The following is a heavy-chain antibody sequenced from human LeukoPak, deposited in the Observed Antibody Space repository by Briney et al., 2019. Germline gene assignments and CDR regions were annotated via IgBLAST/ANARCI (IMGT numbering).Heavy chain of an antibody. CDR2: IIPIFGIA. Sequence: ASVKVSCKASGGTFSIYAISWVRQAPGQGLEWMGRIIPIFGIANYAQKFQGRVTITADKSTSTAYMELSSLRSEDTAVYYCARDRYDSSGYYYEFDYWGQGTLVTVSS. CDR1: GGTFSIYA. J-gene: IGHJ4*02. CDR3: ARDRYDSSGYYYEFDY. D-gene: IGHD3-22*01. V-gene: IGHV1-69*04.